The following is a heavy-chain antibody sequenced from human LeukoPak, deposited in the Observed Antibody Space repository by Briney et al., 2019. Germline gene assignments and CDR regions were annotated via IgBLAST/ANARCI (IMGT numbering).Heavy chain of an antibody. J-gene: IGHJ6*04. CDR2: IIPIFGTA. V-gene: IGHV1-69*01. D-gene: IGHD2-2*01. Sequence: SVKVSCKASGGTFSSYAISWVRQAPGQGLEWMGGIIPIFGTANYAQKFQGRVTITADESTSTAYMELSSLRSEDTAVYYCARDQGDCSSTSCYEGPPYYYYGTDVWGKGTTVTVSS. CDR3: ARDQGDCSSTSCYEGPPYYYYGTDV. CDR1: GGTFSSYA.